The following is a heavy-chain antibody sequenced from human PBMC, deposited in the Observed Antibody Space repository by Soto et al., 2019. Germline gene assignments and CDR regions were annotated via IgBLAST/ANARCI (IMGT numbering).Heavy chain of an antibody. J-gene: IGHJ4*02. Sequence: VQLVQSGGGVVQPGGSLRLSCAATGFQFGSYAMHWVRQAPGRGLEGVAHISYDGRQTYYGDSVKGRLTIARDNSENKLYLEMNSLRLQDTAFYYCAREGLFGLVNIIHPDYWGQGVLVSASS. CDR3: AREGLFGLVNIIHPDY. D-gene: IGHD3-9*01. CDR2: ISYDGRQT. V-gene: IGHV3-30*04. CDR1: GFQFGSYA.